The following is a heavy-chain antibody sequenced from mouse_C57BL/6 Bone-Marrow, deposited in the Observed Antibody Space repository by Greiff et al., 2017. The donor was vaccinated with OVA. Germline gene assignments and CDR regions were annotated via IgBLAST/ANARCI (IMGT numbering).Heavy chain of an antibody. CDR2: IRNKANGYTT. CDR1: GFTFTDYY. D-gene: IGHD2-1*01. V-gene: IGHV7-3*01. J-gene: IGHJ4*01. Sequence: EVKVEESGGGLVQPGGSLSLSCAASGFTFTDYYMSWVRQPPGKALEWLGFIRNKANGYTTEYSASVKGRFTISRDNSQSILYLQMNALRAEDSATHYCARYRHSLLYYAMDDWGQGTSGTVSS. CDR3: ARYRHSLLYYAMDD.